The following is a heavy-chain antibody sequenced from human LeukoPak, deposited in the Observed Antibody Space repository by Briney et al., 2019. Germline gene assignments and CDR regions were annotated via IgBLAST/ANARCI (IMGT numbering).Heavy chain of an antibody. D-gene: IGHD3-22*01. V-gene: IGHV4-31*11. CDR2: IYYSGST. CDR3: ARVGDYYDSSGLIDY. Sequence: SETLSLTCAVYGGSFSGYYWSWIRQHPGKGLEWIGYIYYSGSTYYNPSLKSRVTISVDTSKNQFSLNLSSVTAADTAVYYCARVGDYYDSSGLIDYWGQGTLVTVSS. J-gene: IGHJ4*02. CDR1: GGSFSGYY.